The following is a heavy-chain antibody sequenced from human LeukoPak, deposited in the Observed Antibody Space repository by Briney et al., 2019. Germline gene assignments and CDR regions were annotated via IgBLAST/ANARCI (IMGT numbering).Heavy chain of an antibody. D-gene: IGHD3-10*02. CDR3: ARSTGSTMFIDY. V-gene: IGHV4-59*01. Sequence: PSXTLSLTCTVSGGSISPYYWRWVRQPPGKGLEWLGYIYYSGKTYYKPSLKSPLAMSVDTSKNQFSLRLSSVTAVDTAVYYCARSTGSTMFIDYWGQGTLVTVSS. CDR1: GGSISPYY. J-gene: IGHJ4*02. CDR2: IYYSGKT.